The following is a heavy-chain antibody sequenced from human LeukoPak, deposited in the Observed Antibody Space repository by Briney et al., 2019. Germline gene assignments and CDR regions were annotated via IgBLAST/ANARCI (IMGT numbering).Heavy chain of an antibody. D-gene: IGHD5-12*01. CDR1: GGSISSGSYY. CDR2: IYTSGST. V-gene: IGHV4-61*02. J-gene: IGHJ6*03. CDR3: ARGRPNTDIVATIYAYYYYYMDV. Sequence: SETLSLTCTVSGGSISSGSYYWSWIRQPAGKGLEWIGRIYTSGSTNYNPSLKSRVTISVDTSKNQFSLKLSSVTAADTAVYYCARGRPNTDIVATIYAYYYYYMDVWGKGTTVTVSS.